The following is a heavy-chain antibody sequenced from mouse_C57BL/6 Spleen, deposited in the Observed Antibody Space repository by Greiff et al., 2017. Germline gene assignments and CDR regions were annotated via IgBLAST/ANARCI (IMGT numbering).Heavy chain of an antibody. D-gene: IGHD3-3*01. Sequence: VQLQQSGAELARPGASVKMSCKASGYTFTSYTMHWVKQRPGQGLEWIGYINPSSGYTKYNQKFKDKATLTADKSSSTAYMQLSSLTSEDSAVYYCARNDEGQSDALDYWGQGTSVTVAS. J-gene: IGHJ4*01. CDR1: GYTFTSYT. CDR3: ARNDEGQSDALDY. V-gene: IGHV1-4*01. CDR2: INPSSGYT.